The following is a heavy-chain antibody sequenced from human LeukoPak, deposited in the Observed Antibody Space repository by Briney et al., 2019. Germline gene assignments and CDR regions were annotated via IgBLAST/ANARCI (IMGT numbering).Heavy chain of an antibody. V-gene: IGHV3-9*01. J-gene: IGHJ6*03. CDR3: AKALNMYYMDV. CDR1: GFTFDDYA. CDR2: ISWNSGSI. Sequence: GGSLRLSCAASGFTFDDYAMHWVRQAPGKGLEWVSGISWNSGSIGYADSVKGRFTVSRDNAKNSLYLQMNSLRAEDTALYYCAKALNMYYMDVWGKGTTVTVSS.